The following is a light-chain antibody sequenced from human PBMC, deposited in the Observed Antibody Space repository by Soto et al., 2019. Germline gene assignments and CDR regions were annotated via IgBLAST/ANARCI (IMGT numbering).Light chain of an antibody. Sequence: QSALTQPASVSGSPGQSITISCTGTSSDVGAYNRVSWYQQHSGKAPKLMIFEVSNRPSGVSNRFSGSKSGNTASLTIAGLQAEDEADYHCSSYTTGSTLYVFGGGTKVTVL. V-gene: IGLV2-14*01. CDR2: EVS. CDR1: SSDVGAYNR. J-gene: IGLJ1*01. CDR3: SSYTTGSTLYV.